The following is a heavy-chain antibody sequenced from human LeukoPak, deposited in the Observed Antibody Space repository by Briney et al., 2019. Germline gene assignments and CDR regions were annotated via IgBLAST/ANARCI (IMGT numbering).Heavy chain of an antibody. CDR3: AREAFQIF. J-gene: IGHJ3*01. CDR1: GFTFSDYW. CDR2: ISSSSSTI. D-gene: IGHD3-9*01. Sequence: GGSLRLSCTASGFTFSDYWMTWIRQAPGKGLEWVSYISSSSSTIYYADSVKGRFTISRDNAKNSLYLQMNSLRAEDTAVYYCAREAFQIFGGQGTMVTVSS. V-gene: IGHV3-48*01.